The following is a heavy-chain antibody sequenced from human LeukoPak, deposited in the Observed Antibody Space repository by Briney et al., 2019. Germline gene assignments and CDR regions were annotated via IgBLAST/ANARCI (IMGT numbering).Heavy chain of an antibody. J-gene: IGHJ5*02. CDR1: GGSFSGYY. CDR2: INHSGST. CDR3: ARRGRTDFWSGYYSPGWFDP. V-gene: IGHV4-34*01. D-gene: IGHD3-3*01. Sequence: PSETLSLTCAVYGGSFSGYYWSWIRQPPGKGLEWIGEINHSGSTYYNPSLKSRVTISVDTSKNQFSLKLSSVTAADTAVYYCARRGRTDFWSGYYSPGWFDPWGQGTLVTVSS.